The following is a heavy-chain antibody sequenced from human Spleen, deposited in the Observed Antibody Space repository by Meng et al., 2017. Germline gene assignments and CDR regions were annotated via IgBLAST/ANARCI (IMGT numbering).Heavy chain of an antibody. D-gene: IGHD5-24*01. CDR1: RDSVSSNSAA. J-gene: IGHJ4*02. CDR2: TYYRSKWYN. CDR3: ARQERAFDY. V-gene: IGHV6-1*01. Sequence: QIQLQQSGPGLVKRSQTLSLTCAISRDSVSSNSAAWNWLRQSPSRGLEWLGRTYYRSKWYNDYAVSVKSRITINPDTSKNQFSLQLNSETPEDTAVYYCARQERAFDYWGQGTLVTVSS.